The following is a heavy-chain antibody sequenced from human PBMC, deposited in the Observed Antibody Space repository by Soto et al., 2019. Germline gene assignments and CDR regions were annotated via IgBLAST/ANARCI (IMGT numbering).Heavy chain of an antibody. CDR1: GFTFSSYS. CDR2: ISSSSSYI. V-gene: IGHV3-21*01. J-gene: IGHJ6*04. CDR3: ASGYGSGLSDV. D-gene: IGHD3-10*01. Sequence: GGSLRLSCAASGFTFSSYSMDWVRQAPGKGLEWVSSISSSSSYIYYADSVKGRFTISRDNAKNSLYLQMNSLRAEDTAVYYCASGYGSGLSDVWGKGTTVTVSS.